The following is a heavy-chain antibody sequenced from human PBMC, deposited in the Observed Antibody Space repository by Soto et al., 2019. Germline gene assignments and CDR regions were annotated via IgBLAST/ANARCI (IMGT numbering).Heavy chain of an antibody. CDR3: TRGGTSATSWGLFDL. D-gene: IGHD3-16*01. V-gene: IGHV3-74*01. CDR2: INGDGSTT. J-gene: IGHJ4*01. CDR1: GFTFSNYW. Sequence: EVQLVESGGGLVQPGGSLRLSCAASGFTFSNYWTHWVRQAPGKGLVWVSRINGDGSTTTYADFVKGRFTISRDNSKNTLYLQMDSPGADDTAVYYCTRGGTSATSWGLFDLWAHCALVTITS.